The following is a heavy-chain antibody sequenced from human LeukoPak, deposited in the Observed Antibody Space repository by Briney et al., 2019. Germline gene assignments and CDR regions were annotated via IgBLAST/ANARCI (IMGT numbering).Heavy chain of an antibody. J-gene: IGHJ5*02. D-gene: IGHD3-3*01. Sequence: ASVKVSCKASGYTFTSYDINWVRQATGQGLEWMGWMNPNSGNTGYAQKFQGRVTITRNTSISTANMELSSLRSEDTAVYYCARRHYDFWSGYDNWFDPWGQGTLVTVSS. CDR2: MNPNSGNT. V-gene: IGHV1-8*03. CDR3: ARRHYDFWSGYDNWFDP. CDR1: GYTFTSYD.